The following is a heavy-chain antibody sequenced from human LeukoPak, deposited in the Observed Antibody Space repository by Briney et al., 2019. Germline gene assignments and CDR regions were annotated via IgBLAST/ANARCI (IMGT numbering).Heavy chain of an antibody. CDR3: ARVLSGQQQLVGVYYYYYYMDV. D-gene: IGHD6-13*01. V-gene: IGHV1-8*03. J-gene: IGHJ6*03. Sequence: ASVKVSCKASRYTFSNSDINWVRQATGQGLEWMGWMNPNSGNTGYAQKLQGRVTITRNASISTAYMELSSLRSEDTAVYYCARVLSGQQQLVGVYYYYYYMDVWGKGTTVTVSS. CDR2: MNPNSGNT. CDR1: RYTFSNSD.